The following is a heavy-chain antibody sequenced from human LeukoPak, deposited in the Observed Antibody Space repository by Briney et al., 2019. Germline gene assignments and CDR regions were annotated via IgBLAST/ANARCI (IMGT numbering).Heavy chain of an antibody. V-gene: IGHV3-48*03. J-gene: IGHJ4*02. D-gene: IGHD6-6*01. CDR3: VTHSSSADY. CDR1: GSTFSTYE. Sequence: GGSLRLSCAAFGSTFSTYEMKWVRQAPGKGLEWVSYITGSGSPIYYADFVKGRFTISRDNAKNSLSLQMNSLRADDTAIYFCVTHSSSADYWGQGTLVTVSS. CDR2: ITGSGSPI.